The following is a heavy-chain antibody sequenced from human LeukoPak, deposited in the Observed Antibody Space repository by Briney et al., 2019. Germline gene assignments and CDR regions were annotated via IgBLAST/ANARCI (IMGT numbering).Heavy chain of an antibody. V-gene: IGHV4-34*01. CDR2: INHSGST. D-gene: IGHD2-2*01. Sequence: SETLSVTCAVYGGSFSGYYWSWIRQPLGKGLEWIGEINHSGSTNYNPSLKSRVTISVDTSKNQFSLKLSSVTAADTAVYYCARGKRLSRWFDPWGQGTLVTVSS. CDR3: ARGKRLSRWFDP. CDR1: GGSFSGYY. J-gene: IGHJ5*02.